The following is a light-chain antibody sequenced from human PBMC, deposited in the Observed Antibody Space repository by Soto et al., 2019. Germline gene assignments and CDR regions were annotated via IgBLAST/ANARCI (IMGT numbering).Light chain of an antibody. CDR2: GAS. J-gene: IGKJ1*01. V-gene: IGKV3-15*01. Sequence: EIVMTQSPATLSVSPGERATLSCRASQSVSSSLAWYQKKPGQAPRLLIYGASTRATGIPARFSGSGSGTEFTLTISSLQSEDFAVYYCQQYSNWWTFVQGTRVEIK. CDR3: QQYSNWWT. CDR1: QSVSSS.